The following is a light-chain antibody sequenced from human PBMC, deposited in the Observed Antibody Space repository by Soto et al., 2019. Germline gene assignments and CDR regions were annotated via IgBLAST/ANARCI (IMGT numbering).Light chain of an antibody. CDR1: QSISSY. J-gene: IGKJ1*01. CDR3: QQSYSTPPT. Sequence: DIQMTQSPSSLSASVGDRVTITCRASQSISSYLNWYQQKPGKAPKLLIYAASSLQSGVPSRFSGSGSGTDCTLTISSLQPEDFAPYYCQQSYSTPPTFGQGTKVEIK. CDR2: AAS. V-gene: IGKV1-39*01.